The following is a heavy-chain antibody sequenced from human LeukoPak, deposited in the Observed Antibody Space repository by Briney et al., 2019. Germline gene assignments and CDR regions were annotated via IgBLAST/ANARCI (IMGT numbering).Heavy chain of an antibody. Sequence: SETLSLTCAVSGGSFSGSYWSWIRQPPGKGLEWIGYIHYSGSTNYNPSLKSRVTISVDTSKNQFSLKLSPVTAADTAVYYCARAWRYCSSTSCYSDAFDIWGQGTMVTVSS. CDR2: IHYSGST. CDR3: ARAWRYCSSTSCYSDAFDI. J-gene: IGHJ3*02. CDR1: GGSFSGSY. D-gene: IGHD2-2*01. V-gene: IGHV4-59*01.